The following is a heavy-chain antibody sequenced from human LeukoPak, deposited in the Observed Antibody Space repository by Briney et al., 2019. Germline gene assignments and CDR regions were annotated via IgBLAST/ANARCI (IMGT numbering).Heavy chain of an antibody. V-gene: IGHV4-39*01. CDR1: GGSIRSSSYC. CDR2: IYYSGST. CDR3: ARPNTGGIYSYFDY. D-gene: IGHD1-26*01. J-gene: IGHJ4*02. Sequence: SETLSLTCTVSGGSIRSSSYCWGWIRQPPGKGLEWIGTIYYSGSTYYNPSLKSRVTISVDTSKNQFSLKLSSVTAADTAVYYCARPNTGGIYSYFDYWGQGTLVTVPS.